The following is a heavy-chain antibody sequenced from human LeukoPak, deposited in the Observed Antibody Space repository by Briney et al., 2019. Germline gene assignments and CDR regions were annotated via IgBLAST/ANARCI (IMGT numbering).Heavy chain of an antibody. D-gene: IGHD1-26*01. V-gene: IGHV4-39*07. CDR1: GGSISSSGYY. Sequence: SETLSLTCTVSGGSISSSGYYWGWIRQPPGKGLEWIGSIYHSGSTYYNPSLKSRVTISVDTSKNQFSLKLSSVTAADTAVYYCARGPRIVGASPWGQGTLVTVSS. CDR3: ARGPRIVGASP. J-gene: IGHJ5*02. CDR2: IYHSGST.